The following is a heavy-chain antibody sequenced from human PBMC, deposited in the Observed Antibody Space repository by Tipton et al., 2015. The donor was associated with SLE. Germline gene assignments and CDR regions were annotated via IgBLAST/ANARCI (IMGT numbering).Heavy chain of an antibody. CDR2: INSDGSTT. D-gene: IGHD3-3*01. Sequence: SLRLSCAASGFTFSNFWMHWVRQAPGKGLVWVSHINSDGSTTTYADSVKGRFTISRDNAKNTLYLQMNSLRAEDTAIYYCARDPAIFGVVTNFESWGQGTLVTVSS. CDR1: GFTFSNFW. V-gene: IGHV3-74*01. CDR3: ARDPAIFGVVTNFES. J-gene: IGHJ4*02.